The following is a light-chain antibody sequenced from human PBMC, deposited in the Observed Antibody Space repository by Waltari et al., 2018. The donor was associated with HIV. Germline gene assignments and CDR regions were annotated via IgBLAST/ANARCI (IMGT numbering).Light chain of an antibody. CDR1: SSDDGRYNI. Sequence: SALPHPLSASGSPGQSVTMSCTVTSSDDGRYNIVSRSQQHPGKAPKLIMTEVTKRPSGVPDRFSGSKSGNTASLTVSGLQAEDEAHYYCSSYAPTNKFYVLFGGGTTLTVL. CDR2: EVT. V-gene: IGLV2-8*01. CDR3: SSYAPTNKFYVL. J-gene: IGLJ2*01.